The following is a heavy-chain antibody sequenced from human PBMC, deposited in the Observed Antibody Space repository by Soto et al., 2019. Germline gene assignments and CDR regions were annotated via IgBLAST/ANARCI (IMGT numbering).Heavy chain of an antibody. J-gene: IGHJ6*02. CDR1: GGSISSIIYY. CDR2: IYFSGTT. D-gene: IGHD1-1*01. V-gene: IGHV4-39*01. Sequence: SETLSLTCTVSGGSISSIIYYWGWVRQPPGKGLEWIGNIYFSGTTYYNPSLKSRVTISVDTSKNQFSLRLSSVTAADTAVYYCTRRPKSGRYHYSGVDVWGPGTTVTVSS. CDR3: TRRPKSGRYHYSGVDV.